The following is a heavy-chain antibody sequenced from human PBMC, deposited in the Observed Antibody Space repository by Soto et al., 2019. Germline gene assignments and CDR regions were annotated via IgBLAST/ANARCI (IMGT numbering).Heavy chain of an antibody. Sequence: QVHLVQSGAEVKKPGASVKVSCKASGYTFTSYGITWVRQAPGQGLEWKGWISAHNGNTDHAQKLQGRVIVTRDTSTSTAYMELRSLRSDDTAVYYCARGRYGDYWGQGALVTVSS. CDR2: ISAHNGNT. D-gene: IGHD1-1*01. CDR3: ARGRYGDY. CDR1: GYTFTSYG. V-gene: IGHV1-18*01. J-gene: IGHJ4*02.